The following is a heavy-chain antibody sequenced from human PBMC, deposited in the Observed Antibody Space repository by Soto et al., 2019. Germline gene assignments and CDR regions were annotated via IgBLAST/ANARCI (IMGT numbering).Heavy chain of an antibody. CDR3: ARLNKLGGSYCRGDVDI. V-gene: IGHV4-59*01. J-gene: IGHJ3*02. Sequence: PSETLSLTCPLSYDSINNYYWSWIRQPPWKGLEWMCYIYSSGRASYNPSLKSRVTILVDTSQKQFSVRLSSVTAGATAVYYCARLNKLGGSYCRGDVDIWGQGTMVTV. D-gene: IGHD3-16*01. CDR1: YDSINNYY. CDR2: IYSSGRA.